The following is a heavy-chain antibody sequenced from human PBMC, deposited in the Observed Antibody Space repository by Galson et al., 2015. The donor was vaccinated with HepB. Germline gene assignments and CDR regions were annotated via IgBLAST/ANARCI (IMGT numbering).Heavy chain of an antibody. V-gene: IGHV1-18*01. CDR3: ARGYSSGLTTSYYYGMDV. J-gene: IGHJ6*02. D-gene: IGHD6-19*01. CDR2: VSTFNGNT. CDR1: GYSFINYG. Sequence: SVKVSCKASGYSFINYGISWVRQAPGQGLEWMGWVSTFNGNTNYAQKFQGRVTMTTDTSTSTPYIDLRSLRSDDTAIYFCARGYSSGLTTSYYYGMDVWGQGTTVTVSS.